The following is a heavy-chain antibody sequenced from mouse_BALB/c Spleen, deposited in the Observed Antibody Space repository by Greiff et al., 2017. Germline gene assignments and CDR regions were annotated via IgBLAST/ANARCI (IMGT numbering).Heavy chain of an antibody. CDR3: ARSKTPLYYYGRDWYFDV. Sequence: EVQRVESGPGLVKPSQSLSLTCTVTGYSITSDYAWNWIRQFPGNKLEWMGYISYSGSTSYNPSLKSRISITRDTSKNQFFLQLNSVTTEDTATYYCARSKTPLYYYGRDWYFDVWGAGTTVTVSS. CDR2: ISYSGST. CDR1: GYSITSDYA. D-gene: IGHD1-1*01. J-gene: IGHJ1*01. V-gene: IGHV3-2*02.